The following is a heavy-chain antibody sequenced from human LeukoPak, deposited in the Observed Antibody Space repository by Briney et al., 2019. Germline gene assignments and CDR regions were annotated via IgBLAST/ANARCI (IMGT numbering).Heavy chain of an antibody. CDR3: TRDRVGATSWFDP. D-gene: IGHD1-26*01. CDR2: ISAYNGNT. Sequence: GASVKVSCKASGYTFTSYGISWVRQAPGQGLEWMGWISAYNGNTNYAQKLQGRVTMTTDTSTSTACMELRSLRSDDTAVYYCTRDRVGATSWFDPWGQGTLVTVSS. CDR1: GYTFTSYG. J-gene: IGHJ5*02. V-gene: IGHV1-18*01.